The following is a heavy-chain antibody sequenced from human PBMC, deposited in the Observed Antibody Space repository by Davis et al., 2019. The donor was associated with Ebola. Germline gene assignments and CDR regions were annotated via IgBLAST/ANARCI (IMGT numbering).Heavy chain of an antibody. J-gene: IGHJ6*03. Sequence: GGSLRLSCAASGFTFNNYAMSWVRQAPGKGLEWISAISGGGGTTSSADSVKGRFTISRDNSKNTLYLQMNSLRAEDTAVYYCAKSAWNEHSPYNYYYMYIWGKGTTVTVSS. CDR3: AKSAWNEHSPYNYYYMYI. CDR2: ISGGGGTT. CDR1: GFTFNNYA. D-gene: IGHD1-1*01. V-gene: IGHV3-23*01.